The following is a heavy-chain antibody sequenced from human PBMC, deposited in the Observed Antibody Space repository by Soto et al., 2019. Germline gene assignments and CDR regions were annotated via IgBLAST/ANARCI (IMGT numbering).Heavy chain of an antibody. CDR1: GGSFSGYY. J-gene: IGHJ6*02. V-gene: IGHV4-34*01. Sequence: KSSETLSLTCAVYGGSFSGYYWSWIRQPPGKGLEWIGEINHSGSTNYNPSLKSRVTISVDTSKNQFSLKLSSVTAADTAVYYCARGFIKYDILSRNYYYGMDVWGQGTTVTVS. CDR3: ARGFIKYDILSRNYYYGMDV. CDR2: INHSGST. D-gene: IGHD3-9*01.